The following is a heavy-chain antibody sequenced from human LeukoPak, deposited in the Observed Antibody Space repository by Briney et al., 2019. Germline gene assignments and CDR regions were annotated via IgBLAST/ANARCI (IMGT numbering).Heavy chain of an antibody. J-gene: IGHJ6*02. CDR3: ARDRYYYDSSGPFRSGMDV. CDR1: GYSFTSYY. CDR2: INPSADTT. V-gene: IGHV1-46*01. Sequence: GASVKVSCTASGYSFTSYYIHWVRQAPGQGLEWMGIINPSADTTNYAQKFQGRVTMTRDTSTSTVYMELSSLRSEDTAVYHCARDRYYYDSSGPFRSGMDVWGQGTTVTVSS. D-gene: IGHD3-22*01.